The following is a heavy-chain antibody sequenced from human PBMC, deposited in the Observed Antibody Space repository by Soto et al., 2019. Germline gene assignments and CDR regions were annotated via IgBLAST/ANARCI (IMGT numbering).Heavy chain of an antibody. CDR3: ARGTTGIYYYYYGMDV. CDR2: ISYDGSNK. Sequence: GGSLRLSCAASGFTFSSYAMHWVRQAPGKGLEWVAVISYDGSNKYYADSVKGRFTISRDNSKNTLYLQMNSLRAEDTAVYYCARGTTGIYYYYYGMDVWGQGTTVTVSS. V-gene: IGHV3-30-3*01. J-gene: IGHJ6*02. D-gene: IGHD1-1*01. CDR1: GFTFSSYA.